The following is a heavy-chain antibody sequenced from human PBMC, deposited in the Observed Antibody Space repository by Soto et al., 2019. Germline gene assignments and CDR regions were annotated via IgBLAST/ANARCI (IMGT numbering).Heavy chain of an antibody. D-gene: IGHD2-15*01. J-gene: IGHJ4*02. V-gene: IGHV3-48*02. CDR1: GFTFSSYS. CDR2: ISSSSTI. Sequence: GGSLRLSCAASGFTFSSYSMNWVRQAPGKGLEWVSYISSSSTIYYADSVRGRFTISRDNAKNSLYLQMNSLRDEDTAVYYCARDREGRYYFDYWGQGTLVTVSS. CDR3: ARDREGRYYFDY.